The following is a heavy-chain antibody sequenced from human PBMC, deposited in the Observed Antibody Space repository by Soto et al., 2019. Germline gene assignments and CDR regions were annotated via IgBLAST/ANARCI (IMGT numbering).Heavy chain of an antibody. CDR2: TSNDGNK. CDR1: GFTFSSYV. J-gene: IGHJ1*01. CDR3: ASEDEGSGYAGTFHH. D-gene: IGHD3-22*01. V-gene: IGHV3-30-3*01. Sequence: QVLLVESGGDVVQPGRSLRLSCAASGFTFSSYVFHWVRQAPGKGLEWGALTSNDGNKHYADSVKDRFTVSSDDSQNKLILEMNGLGTEDTALYYCASEDEGSGYAGTFHHWGQGTLVTVSP.